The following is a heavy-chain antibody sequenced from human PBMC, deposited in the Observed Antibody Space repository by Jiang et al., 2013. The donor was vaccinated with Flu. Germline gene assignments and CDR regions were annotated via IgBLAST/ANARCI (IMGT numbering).Heavy chain of an antibody. CDR1: GFTFSSYA. J-gene: IGHJ5*02. D-gene: IGHD2-21*02. CDR3: AKSGNGDWEWFDP. CDR2: ISVSGGNT. V-gene: IGHV3-23*01. Sequence: VQLLESGGGLVQPGGSLRLSCAASGFTFSSYAMSWVRQAPGKGLGWVSTISVSGGNTYYADSVKGRFTISRDNSKNTLYLQMNSLRAEDTAVYYCAKSGNGDWEWFDPWGQGTLVTVSS.